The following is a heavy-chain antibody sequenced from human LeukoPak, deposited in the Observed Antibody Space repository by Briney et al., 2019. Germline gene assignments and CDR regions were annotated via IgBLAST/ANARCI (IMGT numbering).Heavy chain of an antibody. CDR3: ARTNYDFWSGYYDWFDP. CDR1: GYTFTSYD. J-gene: IGHJ5*02. CDR2: MNPNSGNT. D-gene: IGHD3-3*01. V-gene: IGHV1-8*01. Sequence: GASVKVSCKVSGYTFTSYDINWVRQATGQGLEWMGWMNPNSGNTGYAQKFQGRVTMTRNTSISTAYMELSSLRSEDTAVYYCARTNYDFWSGYYDWFDPWGQGTLVTVSS.